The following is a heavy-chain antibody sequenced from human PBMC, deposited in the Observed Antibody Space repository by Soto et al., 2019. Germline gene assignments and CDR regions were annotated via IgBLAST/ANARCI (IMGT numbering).Heavy chain of an antibody. V-gene: IGHV4-31*03. D-gene: IGHD3-3*01. CDR3: ARDYDSTNAFDI. Sequence: QVQLQESGPGQVKPSQTLTLTCTVSGGSISSGGYYWSWIRQHPGKGLEWIGYIYYSGSTYYNPSLKSRVTISVDTSKNQFSLKLSSVTAADTAVYYCARDYDSTNAFDIWGQGTMVTVSS. CDR1: GGSISSGGYY. CDR2: IYYSGST. J-gene: IGHJ3*02.